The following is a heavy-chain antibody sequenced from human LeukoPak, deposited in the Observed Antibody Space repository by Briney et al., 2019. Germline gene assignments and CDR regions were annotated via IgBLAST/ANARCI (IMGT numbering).Heavy chain of an antibody. D-gene: IGHD2-2*01. CDR1: GFTFSSYA. V-gene: IGHV3-23*01. Sequence: GGSLRLSCAASGFTFSSYAMSWVRQAPGKGLEWVSAISGSGGSTYYADSVKGRFTISRDNSKNTLYLQMNSLRAEDTAVYYCAKDAQLLVLFWDVGAFDIWGQGTMVTVSS. CDR3: AKDAQLLVLFWDVGAFDI. J-gene: IGHJ3*02. CDR2: ISGSGGST.